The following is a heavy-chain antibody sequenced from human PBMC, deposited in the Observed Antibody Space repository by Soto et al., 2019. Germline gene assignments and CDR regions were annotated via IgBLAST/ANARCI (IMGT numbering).Heavy chain of an antibody. D-gene: IGHD3-9*01. CDR2: IYTSGST. J-gene: IGHJ6*02. CDR3: ARDRLYYDILTGYYSSPLYYYYGMDV. Sequence: ETLSLTCTVSGGSISSYYWSWIRQPAGKGLEWIGRIYTSGSTNYNPSLKSRVTMSVDTSKNQFSLKLSSVTAADTAVYYCARDRLYYDILTGYYSSPLYYYYGMDVWGQGTTVTVSS. CDR1: GGSISSYY. V-gene: IGHV4-4*07.